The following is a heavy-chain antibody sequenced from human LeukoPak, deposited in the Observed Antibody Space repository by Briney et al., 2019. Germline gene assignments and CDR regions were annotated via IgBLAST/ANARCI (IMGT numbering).Heavy chain of an antibody. D-gene: IGHD2-2*03. Sequence: GGSLRLSCAASGFTFSNAWMSWVRQAPGKGLEWVSYISSSGSTIYYADSVKGRFTISRDNAKNSLYLQMNSLRAEDTAVYYCARDPLDNFDYWGQGTLVTVSS. CDR2: ISSSGSTI. CDR3: ARDPLDNFDY. V-gene: IGHV3-11*01. CDR1: GFTFSNAW. J-gene: IGHJ4*02.